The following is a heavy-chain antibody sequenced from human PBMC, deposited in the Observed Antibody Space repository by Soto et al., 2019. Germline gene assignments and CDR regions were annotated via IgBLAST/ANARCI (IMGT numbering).Heavy chain of an antibody. CDR3: AKDPRFYGMDV. Sequence: SETLSLTCTVSDASVSSDSYSWAWIRQPPGKGLEWIGCFYFTGSTKTNPSLQSRVSTSVDESKNQMSLKLNSVTAADTAVYYCAKDPRFYGMDVWGQGTTVTVSS. V-gene: IGHV4-61*01. CDR1: DASVSSDSYS. J-gene: IGHJ6*02. CDR2: FYFTGST.